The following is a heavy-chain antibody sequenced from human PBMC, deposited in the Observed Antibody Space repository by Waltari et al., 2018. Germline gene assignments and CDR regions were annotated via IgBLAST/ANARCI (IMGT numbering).Heavy chain of an antibody. CDR3: AKALLYDFWSGVDY. CDR2: ISWNSGSI. CDR1: GFTFDDYA. D-gene: IGHD3-3*01. V-gene: IGHV3-9*03. Sequence: EVQLVESGGGLVQPGRSLRLSCAASGFTFDDYAMHWVRQAPGKGLEWVSGISWNSGSIGYADSVKGRFTISKDNAKNSLYLQMNSLRAEDMALYYCAKALLYDFWSGVDYWGQGTLVTVSS. J-gene: IGHJ4*02.